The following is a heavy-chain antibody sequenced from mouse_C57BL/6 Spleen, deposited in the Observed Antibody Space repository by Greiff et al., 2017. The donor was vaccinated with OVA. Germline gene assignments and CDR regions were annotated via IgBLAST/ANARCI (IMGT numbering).Heavy chain of an antibody. CDR2: IYPRAGST. D-gene: IGHD1-1*01. CDR1: GYTFTSYD. V-gene: IGHV1-85*01. J-gene: IGHJ1*03. Sequence: QVQLQQSGPELVKPGASVKLSCKASGYTFTSYDINWVKQRPGQGLEWIGWIYPRAGSTKYHEKFKGKATLTVDTSSSTAYMELHSLTSEDSAIYFCARAPYYYGSSYARNFDVWGTGTTVTVSS. CDR3: ARAPYYYGSSYARNFDV.